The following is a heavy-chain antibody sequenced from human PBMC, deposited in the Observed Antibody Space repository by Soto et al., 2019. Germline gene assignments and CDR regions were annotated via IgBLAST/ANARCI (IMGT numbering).Heavy chain of an antibody. CDR1: GYTFTSYD. Sequence: ASVNVSCNASGYTFTSYDINWVRQATGQGLEWMGWMNPNSGNTGYAQKFQGRVTMTRNTSISTAYMELSSLRSEDTAVYYCARGRRGFDWLFHYYGMDVWGQGTTVTVSS. J-gene: IGHJ6*02. V-gene: IGHV1-8*01. D-gene: IGHD3-9*01. CDR2: MNPNSGNT. CDR3: ARGRRGFDWLFHYYGMDV.